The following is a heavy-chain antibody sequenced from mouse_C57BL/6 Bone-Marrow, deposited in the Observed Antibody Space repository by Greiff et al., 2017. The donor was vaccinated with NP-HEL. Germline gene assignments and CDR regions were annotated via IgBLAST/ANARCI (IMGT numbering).Heavy chain of an antibody. D-gene: IGHD1-1*01. Sequence: EVHLVESGGGLVKPGGSLKLSCAASGFTFSSYAMSWVRQTPEKRLEWVATISDGGSYTYYPDNVKGRFTISRDNAKNHLYLQMSHLKAEDTAMYDRARDYGSRRSYFDYWGQGTTLTVSS. V-gene: IGHV5-4*01. J-gene: IGHJ2*01. CDR3: ARDYGSRRSYFDY. CDR2: ISDGGSYT. CDR1: GFTFSSYA.